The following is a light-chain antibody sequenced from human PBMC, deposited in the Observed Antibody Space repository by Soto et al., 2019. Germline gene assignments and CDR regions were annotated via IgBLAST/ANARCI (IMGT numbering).Light chain of an antibody. J-gene: IGLJ2*01. CDR3: SSYTSSSTLV. CDR1: SSDVGGYNY. V-gene: IGLV2-14*01. CDR2: EVS. Sequence: QSVLTQPASVSGSPGQSITFSCTGTSSDVGGYNYVSWYQQHPGKAPKLMIYEVSNRPSGVSNRFSGSKSGNTASLTISGLQAEDEADYYCSSYTSSSTLVFGEGTQLTV.